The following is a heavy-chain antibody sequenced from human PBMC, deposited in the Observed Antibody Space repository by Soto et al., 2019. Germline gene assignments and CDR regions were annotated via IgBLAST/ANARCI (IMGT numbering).Heavy chain of an antibody. Sequence: GGSLRVSCAASGFTFSSYWMSWVRTAPGKGLEWVSAISGSGGSTYYADSVKGRFTISRDNSKNTLYLQMNSLRAEDTAVYYRAKREVIKDYYYYYGMDVWGQGTTVTVSS. V-gene: IGHV3-23*01. D-gene: IGHD3-22*01. CDR3: AKREVIKDYYYYYGMDV. J-gene: IGHJ6*02. CDR1: GFTFSSYW. CDR2: ISGSGGST.